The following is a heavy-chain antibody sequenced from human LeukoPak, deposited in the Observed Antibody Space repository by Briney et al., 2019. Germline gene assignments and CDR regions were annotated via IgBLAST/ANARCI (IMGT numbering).Heavy chain of an antibody. V-gene: IGHV4-39*01. Sequence: KPSETLSLTCTVSGGSISSSSYYWGWIRQPPGKGLEWIGNISYSGSTYYNPSLKSRVTISVDTSKNQFSLKLSSVTAADTAVYYCARQLGPKNAFDIWGQGTMVTVSS. CDR2: ISYSGST. CDR1: GGSISSSSYY. J-gene: IGHJ3*02. CDR3: ARQLGPKNAFDI.